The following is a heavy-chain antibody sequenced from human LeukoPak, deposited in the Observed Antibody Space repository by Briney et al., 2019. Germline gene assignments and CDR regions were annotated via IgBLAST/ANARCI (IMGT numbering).Heavy chain of an antibody. CDR3: GRRLFRNKVVFGNY. Sequence: GGSLRLSCAASGFTFSSYSMNWVRQAPGKGLEWVSYISSSSSTIYYADSVKGRFTISRDNAKNSLYLQMNSLRAEDTAVYYGGRRLFRNKVVFGNYGGKGTLVPVSS. J-gene: IGHJ4*02. V-gene: IGHV3-48*01. CDR2: ISSSSSTI. CDR1: GFTFSSYS. D-gene: IGHD3-10*02.